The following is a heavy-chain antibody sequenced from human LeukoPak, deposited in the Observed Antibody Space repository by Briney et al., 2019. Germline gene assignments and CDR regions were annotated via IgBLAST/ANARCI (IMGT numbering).Heavy chain of an antibody. V-gene: IGHV4-61*02. CDR2: IYTSGST. Sequence: SETLSLTCTVSGGSISSGSYYWSWIRQPAGKGLEWIGRIYTSGSTNYNPSLKGRVTISVDTSKNQFSLKLSSVTAADTAVYYCARASHDYGDYSHFDYWGQGTLVTVSS. CDR3: ARASHDYGDYSHFDY. CDR1: GGSISSGSYY. J-gene: IGHJ4*02. D-gene: IGHD4-17*01.